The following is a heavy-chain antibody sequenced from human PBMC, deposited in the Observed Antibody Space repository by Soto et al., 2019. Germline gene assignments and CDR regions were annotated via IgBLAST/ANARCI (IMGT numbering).Heavy chain of an antibody. CDR3: TRDASRDSSARGWFDP. CDR1: GFTFRSFT. CDR2: ISSNSAYI. Sequence: GCSLRLSCAASGFTFRSFTMNWVRQAPGKGLEWVSTISSNSAYIYYTDALRGRFTISRDNAKNSLHLQMNSLRAEDTAVYYCTRDASRDSSARGWFDPWGPGTLVTVSS. D-gene: IGHD6-13*01. J-gene: IGHJ5*02. V-gene: IGHV3-21*01.